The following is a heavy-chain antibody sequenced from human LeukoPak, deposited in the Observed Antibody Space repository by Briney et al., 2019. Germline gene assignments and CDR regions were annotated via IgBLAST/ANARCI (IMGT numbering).Heavy chain of an antibody. J-gene: IGHJ4*02. Sequence: AISGSGGSTYYADSVKGRFTISRDNSKNTLYLQMNSLRAEDTALYYCARDFGDYYDSSGYDYWGQGTLVTVSS. CDR2: ISGSGGST. V-gene: IGHV3-23*01. D-gene: IGHD3-22*01. CDR3: ARDFGDYYDSSGYDY.